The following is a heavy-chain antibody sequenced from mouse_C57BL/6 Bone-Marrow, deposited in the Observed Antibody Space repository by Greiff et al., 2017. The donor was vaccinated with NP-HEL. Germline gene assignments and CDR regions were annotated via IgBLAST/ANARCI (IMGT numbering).Heavy chain of an antibody. D-gene: IGHD2-5*01. CDR1: GYTFTDYY. V-gene: IGHV1-76*01. CDR3: ATLAYYSNYDFDY. Sequence: VHLVESGAELVRPGASVKLSCKASGYTFTDYYINWVKQRPGQGLEWIARIYPGSGNTYYNEKFKGKATLTAEKSSSTAYMQLSSLTSEDSAVYFCATLAYYSNYDFDYWGQGTTLTVSS. CDR2: IYPGSGNT. J-gene: IGHJ2*01.